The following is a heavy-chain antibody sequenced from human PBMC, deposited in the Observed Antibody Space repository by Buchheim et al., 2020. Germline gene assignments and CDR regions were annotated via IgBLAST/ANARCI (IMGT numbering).Heavy chain of an antibody. V-gene: IGHV4-30-2*01. CDR1: GGSISSDGYS. CDR3: ARNIVGSSTFDY. CDR2: VYHSGNT. J-gene: IGHJ4*02. D-gene: IGHD1-26*01. Sequence: QLQLQESGSRLVKPSQTLSLTCVVSGGSISSDGYSWNWIRQPPGKALEWIGYVYHSGNTNYNPSLKSRVTISLDRSTNQFSLRLTSVTAADTAAYYCARNIVGSSTFDYWGQGT.